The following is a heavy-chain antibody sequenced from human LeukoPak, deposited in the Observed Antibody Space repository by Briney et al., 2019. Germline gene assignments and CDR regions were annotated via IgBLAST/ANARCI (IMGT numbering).Heavy chain of an antibody. D-gene: IGHD3-10*01. J-gene: IGHJ4*02. CDR3: AAHMVRGVIIGGFDY. CDR1: GFPLSSYA. V-gene: IGHV3-23*01. CDR2: TSSSDPGT. Sequence: GGSLRLSCAASGFPLSSYAMSWVRQASGKGLEWVSATSSSDPGTYYADSVRGRFTISRDNSKNTLYLQMNSLRAEDTAVYYCAAHMVRGVIIGGFDYWGQGTLVTVSS.